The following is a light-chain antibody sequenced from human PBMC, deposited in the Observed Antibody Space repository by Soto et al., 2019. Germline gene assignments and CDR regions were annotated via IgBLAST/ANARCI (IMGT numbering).Light chain of an antibody. J-gene: IGKJ4*01. CDR1: EMLYNF. CDR3: QHRTKWPLT. CDR2: DAF. Sequence: DIVLTPAPVTLSLSPGERATLSCRASEMLYNFLAWYQLRPGQVPRLLISDAFNRATGVPARFSGSGSGTDFTLTIDNVEPEDSALYFCQHRTKWPLTFGGGTKVDIK. V-gene: IGKV3-11*01.